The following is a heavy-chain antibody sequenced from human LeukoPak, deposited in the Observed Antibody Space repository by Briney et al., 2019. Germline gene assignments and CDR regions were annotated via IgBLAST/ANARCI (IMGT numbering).Heavy chain of an antibody. CDR1: GGSISSYY. CDR3: ARHDDSSSWYYWLDP. Sequence: PSETLSLTCTVSGGSISSYYWSWIRQPPGKGLEWIGYIYTSGSTNYNPSLKSRVTISVDTSKNQFSLKLRYVTAADTAVYYCARHDDSSSWYYWLDPWGQGTLVTVSS. CDR2: IYTSGST. D-gene: IGHD6-13*01. J-gene: IGHJ5*02. V-gene: IGHV4-4*09.